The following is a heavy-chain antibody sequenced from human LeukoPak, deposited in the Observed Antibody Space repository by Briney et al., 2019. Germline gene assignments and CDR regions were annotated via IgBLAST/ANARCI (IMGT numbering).Heavy chain of an antibody. CDR2: IYYSGST. CDR1: GGSISSHY. CDR3: ARDGGRRNWFDP. J-gene: IGHJ5*02. Sequence: SETLSLTCTVSGGSISSHYWSWIRQPPGKGLEWIGYIYYSGSTNYNPSLKSRVTISVDTSKNQFSLKLSSVTAADTAVYCCARDGGRRNWFDPWGQGTLVTVSS. V-gene: IGHV4-59*11. D-gene: IGHD3-16*01.